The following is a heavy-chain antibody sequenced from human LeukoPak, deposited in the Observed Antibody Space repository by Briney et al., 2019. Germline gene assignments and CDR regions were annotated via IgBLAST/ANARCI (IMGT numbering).Heavy chain of an antibody. Sequence: SQTLSLTCAVSGDSISSGGYSWSWVRQPPGKGLEWIGYIYSSGRSYYNPSLQSRITISVDTSKNEFSLKVTSVTAEDTAVYYCARDPYDSGIWGQGTLVTVSS. CDR1: GDSISSGGYS. V-gene: IGHV4-30-4*07. CDR3: ARDPYDSGI. J-gene: IGHJ4*02. D-gene: IGHD3-10*01. CDR2: IYSSGRS.